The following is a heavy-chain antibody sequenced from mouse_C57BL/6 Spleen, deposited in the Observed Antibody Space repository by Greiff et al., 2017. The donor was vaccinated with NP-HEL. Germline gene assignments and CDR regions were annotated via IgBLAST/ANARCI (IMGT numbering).Heavy chain of an antibody. CDR2: IWTGGGT. CDR3: ARMGYYGSSYVDWYFDV. V-gene: IGHV2-9-1*01. J-gene: IGHJ1*03. D-gene: IGHD1-1*01. CDR1: GFSLTSYA. Sequence: VQGVESGPGLVAPSQSLSITCTVSGFSLTSYAISWVRQPPGKGLEWLGVIWTGGGTNYNSALKSRLSISKDNSKSQVFLKMNSLQTDDTARYYCARMGYYGSSYVDWYFDVWGTGTTVTVSS.